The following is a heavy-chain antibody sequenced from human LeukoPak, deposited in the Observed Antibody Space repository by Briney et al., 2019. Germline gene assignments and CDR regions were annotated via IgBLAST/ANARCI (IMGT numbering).Heavy chain of an antibody. J-gene: IGHJ3*02. CDR3: ARDHVGVGYAFDI. CDR1: GGSISSYY. D-gene: IGHD1-26*01. Sequence: SETLSLTSTVSGGSISSYYWSWIRQPPGKGLEWIGYISYSGSTNYNPSLKSRVTISVDTSKNQFSLKLSSVTAADTAVYYCARDHVGVGYAFDIWGQGTVVTVSS. CDR2: ISYSGST. V-gene: IGHV4-59*01.